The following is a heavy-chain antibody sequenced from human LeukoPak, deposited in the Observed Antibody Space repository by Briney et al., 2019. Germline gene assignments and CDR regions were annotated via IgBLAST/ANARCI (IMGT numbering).Heavy chain of an antibody. CDR2: ISPSGDIT. J-gene: IGHJ4*02. D-gene: IGHD5-12*01. CDR3: ARDSGWLRFHY. V-gene: IGHV3-23*01. Sequence: GGSLRLSCAGSGFTFSNDGMNWVRQAAGKGLEWVSGISPSGDITYYIDSVKGRFTISRDNSKNTFYLQMNSLRAEDTAVYYCARDSGWLRFHYWGQGTLVTVSS. CDR1: GFTFSNDG.